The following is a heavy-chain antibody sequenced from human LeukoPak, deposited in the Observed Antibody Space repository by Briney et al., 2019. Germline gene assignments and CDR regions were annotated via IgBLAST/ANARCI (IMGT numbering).Heavy chain of an antibody. CDR1: GFTFSSKS. D-gene: IGHD6-19*01. CDR2: ITTTSSYI. V-gene: IGHV3-21*01. Sequence: GGSLRPSCAASGFTFSSKSMNWVRQAPGKGLEWVSSITTTSSYIYYADSVKGRFTISRDNAMNSLYLEMNSLRAEDTAVYYCTRGSSWSQYYYYYYMDVWGEGTTVTVSS. CDR3: TRGSSWSQYYYYYYMDV. J-gene: IGHJ6*03.